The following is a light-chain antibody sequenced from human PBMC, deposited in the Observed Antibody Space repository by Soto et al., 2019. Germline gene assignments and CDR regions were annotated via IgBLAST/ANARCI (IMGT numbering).Light chain of an antibody. Sequence: DLQMTQSPSTLSASVGDRVTITCRASQSVTNWLAWYQQKPGKAPNLLIYDASRLQSGIPSIFSGCGSGAEFAINISSLQPDDFATYYCQQYTTYPYTFGQGTKLESK. CDR1: QSVTNW. J-gene: IGKJ2*01. CDR3: QQYTTYPYT. CDR2: DAS. V-gene: IGKV1-5*01.